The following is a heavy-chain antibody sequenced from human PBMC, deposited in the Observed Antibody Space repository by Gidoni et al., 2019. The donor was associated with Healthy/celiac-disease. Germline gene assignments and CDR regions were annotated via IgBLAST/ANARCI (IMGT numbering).Heavy chain of an antibody. D-gene: IGHD2-21*02. CDR3: AREGAYCGGDCYFGAFDI. J-gene: IGHJ3*02. CDR1: GFTFSSYG. CDR2: IWYDGSNK. Sequence: QVQLVESGGGVVQPGRSLRLSCAASGFTFSSYGMHWVRQAPGKGLEWVAVIWYDGSNKYYADSVKGRFTISRDNSKNTLYLQMNSLRAEDTAVYYCAREGAYCGGDCYFGAFDIWGQGTMVTVSS. V-gene: IGHV3-33*01.